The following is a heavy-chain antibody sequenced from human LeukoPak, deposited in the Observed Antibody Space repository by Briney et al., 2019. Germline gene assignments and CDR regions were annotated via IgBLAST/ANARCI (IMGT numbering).Heavy chain of an antibody. CDR1: GGSISSDSYY. D-gene: IGHD4-17*01. CDR2: IYYSGST. Sequence: SETLSLTCTVSGGSISSDSYYWAWIRQPPGKGLEWIASIYYSGSTYYNPSLKSRVTISLDTSKRQLSLKLTSVTAADTAVYYCARGVYGAYFDFWGQGTLVTVSS. V-gene: IGHV4-39*07. CDR3: ARGVYGAYFDF. J-gene: IGHJ4*02.